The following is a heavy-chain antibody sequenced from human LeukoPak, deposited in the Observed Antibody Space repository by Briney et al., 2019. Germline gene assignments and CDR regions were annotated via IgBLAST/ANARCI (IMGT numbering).Heavy chain of an antibody. D-gene: IGHD2-21*02. Sequence: GGSPRLSCAASGFTSSSYWMNWVRQAPGKGLEWVAIIKQDGSQKYYVDSVKGRFTISTDTAKNSLYLLMNSLRAEDTAVYYCARASLSSLLTFDYWGQGTLVTVSS. V-gene: IGHV3-7*01. CDR2: IKQDGSQK. CDR1: GFTSSSYW. J-gene: IGHJ4*02. CDR3: ARASLSSLLTFDY.